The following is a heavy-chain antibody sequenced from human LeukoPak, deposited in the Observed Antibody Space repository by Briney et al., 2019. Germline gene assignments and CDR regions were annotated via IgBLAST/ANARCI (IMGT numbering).Heavy chain of an antibody. D-gene: IGHD2-2*01. Sequence: PGRSLRLSCAASGFTFSSYGMHWVRQAPGKGLEWVAVIWYDGSNKYYADSVKGRFTISRDNSKNTLYLQMNSLRAEDAAVYYCARDRGYCSSTGCYAGYFDYWGQGTLVTVSS. V-gene: IGHV3-33*01. CDR2: IWYDGSNK. CDR1: GFTFSSYG. CDR3: ARDRGYCSSTGCYAGYFDY. J-gene: IGHJ4*02.